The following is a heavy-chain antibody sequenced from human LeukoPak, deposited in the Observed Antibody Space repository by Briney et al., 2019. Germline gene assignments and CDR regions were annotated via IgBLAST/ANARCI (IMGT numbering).Heavy chain of an antibody. CDR2: IYYSGST. V-gene: IGHV4-39*07. J-gene: IGHJ3*02. CDR1: GGSIRSSSYY. CDR3: ASGSPTGYGAFDI. D-gene: IGHD3-10*01. Sequence: SETLSLTCTVSGGSIRSSSYYWGWIRQPPGKGLEWIGSIYYSGSTYYNPSLKSRVIISVDTSKNQFSLKLSSVTAADTAVYYCASGSPTGYGAFDIWGQGTMVTVSS.